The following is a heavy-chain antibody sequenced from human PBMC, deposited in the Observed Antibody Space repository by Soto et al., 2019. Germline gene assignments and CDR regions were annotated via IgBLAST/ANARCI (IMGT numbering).Heavy chain of an antibody. CDR2: IWYDGSNK. Sequence: GGSLRLSCAASGFTFSSYGMHWVRQAPGKGLEWVAVIWYDGSNKYYADSVKGRFTISRDNSKNTLYLQMNSLRAEDTAVYYCAREDIVVVPAAIPYYYYYGMDVWGQGTTVTVSS. CDR3: AREDIVVVPAAIPYYYYYGMDV. D-gene: IGHD2-2*02. J-gene: IGHJ6*02. V-gene: IGHV3-33*01. CDR1: GFTFSSYG.